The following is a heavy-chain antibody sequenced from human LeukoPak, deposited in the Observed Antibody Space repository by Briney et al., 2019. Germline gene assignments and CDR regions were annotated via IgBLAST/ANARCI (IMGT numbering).Heavy chain of an antibody. CDR3: ARVGATKFKTFDY. J-gene: IGHJ4*02. CDR2: IKQDGRER. CDR1: GFTFSSYW. Sequence: GGSLRLSCAASGFTFSSYWMSWVRQAPGKGLEWVANIKQDGRERYYVDSVKGRFTISRDNAKNSLYLQMNGLRAEDTAVYYCARVGATKFKTFDYWGQGTLVTVSS. V-gene: IGHV3-7*04. D-gene: IGHD1-26*01.